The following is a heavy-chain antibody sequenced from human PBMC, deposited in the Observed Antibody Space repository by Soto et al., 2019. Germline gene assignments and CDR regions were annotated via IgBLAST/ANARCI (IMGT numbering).Heavy chain of an antibody. CDR1: GFTFGDSW. D-gene: IGHD4-4*01. V-gene: IGHV3-7*01. CDR3: VRGGSNYAS. J-gene: IGHJ5*02. Sequence: LRLSCTASGFTFGDSWMTWVRQAPGKGLEWVARIKPDESEKKYADSVKGRFSISRDNAKNSMYLQMDSLRGEDTAVYYCVRGGSNYASWGQGTLVTV. CDR2: IKPDESEK.